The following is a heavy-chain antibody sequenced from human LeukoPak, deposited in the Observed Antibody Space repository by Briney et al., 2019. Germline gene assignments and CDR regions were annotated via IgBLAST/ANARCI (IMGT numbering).Heavy chain of an antibody. CDR3: AKEAHYCGSDCFLSALDS. CDR1: GFSFSNFA. J-gene: IGHJ4*02. D-gene: IGHD2-21*02. Sequence: GRSLRLSCVASGFSFSNFAMHWVRQAPGKGLEWVADIRYDGTKKHYADSVKGRFAISRENSKKMLYLEVSNLREDDTAVYYSAKEAHYCGSDCFLSALDSWGQGTLVTVSS. CDR2: IRYDGTKK. V-gene: IGHV3-33*06.